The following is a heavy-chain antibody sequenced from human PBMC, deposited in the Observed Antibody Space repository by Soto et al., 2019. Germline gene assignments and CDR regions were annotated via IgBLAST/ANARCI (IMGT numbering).Heavy chain of an antibody. CDR3: VRGFLYFDF. Sequence: GSLRLSCVVSGFTFSDYNMNWVRLAPGKGLEWVSSISSSSISFYYADSVKGRFTVSRDNAKNSLYLQMSSLRAEDTAVYYCVRGFLYFDFWGQGALVTVSS. J-gene: IGHJ4*02. V-gene: IGHV3-21*01. CDR2: ISSSSISF. CDR1: GFTFSDYN. D-gene: IGHD2-21*01.